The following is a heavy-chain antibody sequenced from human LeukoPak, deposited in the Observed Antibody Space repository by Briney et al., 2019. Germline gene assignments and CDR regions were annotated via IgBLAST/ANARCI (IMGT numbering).Heavy chain of an antibody. CDR3: ARAPGSLYGDYWYFDL. J-gene: IGHJ2*01. CDR1: GGSISSYY. CDR2: IYYSGSI. D-gene: IGHD4-17*01. V-gene: IGHV4-59*01. Sequence: SETLSLTCTVSGGSISSYYWGWIRQPPGKGLQWIGYIYYSGSINYSPSLKSRVTISVDTSKNQFSLKLSSVTAADTAVYYCARAPGSLYGDYWYFDLWGRGTLVTVSS.